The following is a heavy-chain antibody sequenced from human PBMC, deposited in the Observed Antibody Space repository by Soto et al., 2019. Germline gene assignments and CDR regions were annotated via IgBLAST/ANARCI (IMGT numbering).Heavy chain of an antibody. CDR1: GFTFSTYG. D-gene: IGHD4-17*01. J-gene: IGHJ6*02. V-gene: IGHV3-30*18. CDR3: AKDSSRETVNYFYYGMDV. Sequence: QVQLVESGGGVVQPGRSLRLSCAASGFTFSTYGMHWVRQAPGKGLEWVAVISYHGSDEYYANSVKGRFTISRDNSKNTLYLQRNSLRAEDTALYHCAKDSSRETVNYFYYGMDVWGQGTTVTVSS. CDR2: ISYHGSDE.